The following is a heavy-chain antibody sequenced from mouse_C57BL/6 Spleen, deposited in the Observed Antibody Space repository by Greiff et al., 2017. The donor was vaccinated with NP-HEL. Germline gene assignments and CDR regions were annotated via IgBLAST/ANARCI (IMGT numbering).Heavy chain of an antibody. J-gene: IGHJ2*01. V-gene: IGHV3-6*01. Sequence: VQLQQSGPGLVKPSQSLSLTCSVTGYSITSGYYWNWIRQFPGNKLEWMGYISYDGSNNYNPSLKNRISITRDTSKNQFFLKLNSVTTEDTATYYCARQLRHYFDYWGQGTTLTVSS. CDR3: ARQLRHYFDY. D-gene: IGHD3-2*02. CDR2: ISYDGSN. CDR1: GYSITSGYY.